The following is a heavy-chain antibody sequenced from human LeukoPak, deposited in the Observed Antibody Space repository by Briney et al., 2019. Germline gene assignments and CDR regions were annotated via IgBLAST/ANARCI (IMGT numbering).Heavy chain of an antibody. V-gene: IGHV3-66*01. CDR1: GFTVSNNW. D-gene: IGHD2-2*01. CDR2: IYSDGST. Sequence: GGSLRLSCAASGFTVSNNWMTWVRQAPGKGLEWVPLIYSDGSTYYADSVKGRFTISRDHSKNTLYLQMNSLRAEDTAVYYCARDPSAVRANTYAWGQGTLVTVSS. J-gene: IGHJ5*02. CDR3: ARDPSAVRANTYA.